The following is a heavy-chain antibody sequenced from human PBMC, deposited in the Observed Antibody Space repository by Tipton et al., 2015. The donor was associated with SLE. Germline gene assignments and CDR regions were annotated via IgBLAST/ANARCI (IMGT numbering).Heavy chain of an antibody. CDR3: ARDPNGGYGSFDY. V-gene: IGHV4-39*07. CDR1: GGSISRIGYY. J-gene: IGHJ4*02. Sequence: LRLSCTVSGGSISRIGYYWGWIRQPTGKGLEWIGSIYYSGSSYYNPSLKSRVTISVDTSKNQFSLKLSSVTAADTAVYYCARDPNGGYGSFDYWGLGALVTVSS. CDR2: IYYSGSS. D-gene: IGHD7-27*01.